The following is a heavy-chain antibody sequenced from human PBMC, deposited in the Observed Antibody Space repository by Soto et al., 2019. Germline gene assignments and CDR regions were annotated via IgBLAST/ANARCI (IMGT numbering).Heavy chain of an antibody. CDR1: VFTFSSYA. V-gene: IGHV3-64D*06. D-gene: IGHD6-13*01. CDR2: ISSNGGST. Sequence: PWWSLRLSCSASVFTFSSYAMHWVRQAPGKGLEYVSAISSNGGSTYYADSVKGRFTISRDNSKNTLYLQMSSLRAEDTAVYYCVKDIAAAGTREYFDYWGQGTLVTVSS. J-gene: IGHJ4*02. CDR3: VKDIAAAGTREYFDY.